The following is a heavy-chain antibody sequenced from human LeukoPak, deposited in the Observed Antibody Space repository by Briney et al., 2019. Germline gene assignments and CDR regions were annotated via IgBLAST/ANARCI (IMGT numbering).Heavy chain of an antibody. D-gene: IGHD4-17*01. CDR1: GGSISSYY. V-gene: IGHV4-59*08. CDR3: ARGLHDYGDYGVAFDI. Sequence: SETLSLTCTVSGGSISSYYWSWIRQPPGKGLEWIGYIYYSGSTNYNPSLKSRVTISVDTSKNQFSLKLSSVTAADTAVYYCARGLHDYGDYGVAFDIWGQGTMVTVSS. J-gene: IGHJ3*02. CDR2: IYYSGST.